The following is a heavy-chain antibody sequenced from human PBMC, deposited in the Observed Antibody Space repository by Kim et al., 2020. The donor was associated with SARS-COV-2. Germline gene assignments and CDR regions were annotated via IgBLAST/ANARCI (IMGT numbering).Heavy chain of an antibody. D-gene: IGHD3-10*01. CDR3: ATANRGLGTYLDH. CDR2: CDPEDGTP. V-gene: IGHV1-24*01. J-gene: IGHJ4*02. Sequence: ASVKVSCKVSGNTLTELCMHWVRQAPGKGLEWMGGCDPEDGTPIYPQKFQGRVTMTEDTSTDTTYMELSSLRSEDAAVYYCATANRGLGTYLDHWGQGTLVTVSS. CDR1: GNTLTELC.